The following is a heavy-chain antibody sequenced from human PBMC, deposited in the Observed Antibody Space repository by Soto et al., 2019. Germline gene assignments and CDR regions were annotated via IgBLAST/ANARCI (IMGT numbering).Heavy chain of an antibody. D-gene: IGHD3-16*01. CDR1: GNTLTELS. J-gene: IGHJ4*02. Sequence: QVQLVQSGAEVKKPGASVKVSCKLSGNTLTELSIHWVRQAPGKGLEWMGGFDPEQRETIYSQQFQGRVTLTQDTSTETAYMQLTSLRHEDTAMYYCAAALAMSDNDYWGQGTLITVSS. CDR3: AAALAMSDNDY. CDR2: FDPEQRET. V-gene: IGHV1-24*01.